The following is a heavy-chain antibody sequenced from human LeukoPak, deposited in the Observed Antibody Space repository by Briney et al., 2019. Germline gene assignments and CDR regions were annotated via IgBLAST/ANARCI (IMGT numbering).Heavy chain of an antibody. CDR1: GYNFPKSW. CDR2: IYPHDSDT. CDR3: ARRELAVAGSFDY. V-gene: IGHV5-51*01. J-gene: IGHJ4*02. Sequence: RHGESLKISCKASGYNFPKSWIGWVRQMPRKGLEWMGIIYPHDSDTRYSPSFQGQVTISADKSNTTAYLQWSSLKASDTAMYYCARRELAVAGSFDYWGQGTLVTVSS. D-gene: IGHD6-19*01.